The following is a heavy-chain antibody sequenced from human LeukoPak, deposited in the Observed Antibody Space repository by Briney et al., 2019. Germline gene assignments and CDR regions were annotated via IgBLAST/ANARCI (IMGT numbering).Heavy chain of an antibody. J-gene: IGHJ3*02. D-gene: IGHD2-2*01. V-gene: IGHV4-34*01. Sequence: SETLSLTCAVYGGSFSGYYWSWIRQPPGKGLEWIGEINHSGSTNYNPSLKSRVTISVDTSKNQFSLKLSSVTAADTAVYYCARWAYCSSTSCYPENAFDIWGQGTMVTLSS. CDR1: GGSFSGYY. CDR2: INHSGST. CDR3: ARWAYCSSTSCYPENAFDI.